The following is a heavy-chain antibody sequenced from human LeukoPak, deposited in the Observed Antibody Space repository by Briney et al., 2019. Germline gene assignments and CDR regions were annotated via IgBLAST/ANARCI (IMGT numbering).Heavy chain of an antibody. J-gene: IGHJ6*03. CDR2: ICYDGDRK. CDR3: AKTNSAANYYYYYMDV. D-gene: IGHD2-15*01. CDR1: GFTFSNYG. V-gene: IGHV3-33*06. Sequence: PGGSLRLSCAASGFTFSNYGMHWVRQAPGKGPEWVAVICYDGDRKFYADSVKGRFTISRDNSKNTLYLEMTSLGVDDTAVYYCAKTNSAANYYYYYMDVWGKGTTVTVSS.